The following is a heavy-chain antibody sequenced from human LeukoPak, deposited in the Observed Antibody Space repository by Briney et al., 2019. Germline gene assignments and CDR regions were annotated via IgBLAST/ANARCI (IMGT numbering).Heavy chain of an antibody. Sequence: ASVKVSCKASGYTFTYYYMHWVRQAPGQGLEWMGWINPYSGDTNYAQKFQGRVTMTRDTSITTAYMDLSRLKSDDTAVYYCARDRPGGYSDYWGQGTLVTVSS. CDR1: GYTFTYYY. V-gene: IGHV1-2*02. CDR2: INPYSGDT. J-gene: IGHJ4*02. D-gene: IGHD2-15*01. CDR3: ARDRPGGYSDY.